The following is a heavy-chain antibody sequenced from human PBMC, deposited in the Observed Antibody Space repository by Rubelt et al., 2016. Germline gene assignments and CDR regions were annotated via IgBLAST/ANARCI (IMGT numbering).Heavy chain of an antibody. J-gene: IGHJ6*02. D-gene: IGHD3-3*01. V-gene: IGHV1-18*01. Sequence: QVRLVQSGAEVKKPGASVKVSCKASGYTFTSYGISWVRQAPGQGLEWMGWISAYNCNTNYAQKFKGRVTITAAKSTSTAYMGLSSLRSEDTAVYYCARDIIHDRITHNDVWGQGTTVTVSS. CDR3: ARDIIHDRITHNDV. CDR2: ISAYNCNT. CDR1: GYTFTSYG.